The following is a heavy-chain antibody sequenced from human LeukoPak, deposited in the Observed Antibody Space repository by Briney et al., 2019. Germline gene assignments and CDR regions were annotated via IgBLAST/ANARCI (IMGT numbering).Heavy chain of an antibody. Sequence: SGGSLRLSCAASGFTFSWFSMNWVRQAPGKGLEWVSYISGSSSAIDYADSVKGRFTISRDNAKNSLYLQMNSLSAEDTAVYYCAVGKRALYGSNWFDPRGQGILVTVSS. V-gene: IGHV3-48*04. CDR2: ISGSSSAI. J-gene: IGHJ5*02. D-gene: IGHD3-10*01. CDR1: GFTFSWFS. CDR3: AVGKRALYGSNWFDP.